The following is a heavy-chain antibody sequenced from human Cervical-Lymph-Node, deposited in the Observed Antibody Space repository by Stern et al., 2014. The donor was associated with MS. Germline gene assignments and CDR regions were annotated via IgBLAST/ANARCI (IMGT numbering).Heavy chain of an antibody. J-gene: IGHJ5*02. CDR1: GDSISSSNW. CDR2: IYHAGTT. CDR3: VRALGSSSFRYWFDP. Sequence: QVQLQESGPGLVKPSGTLSLTCAVSGDSISSSNWWSWVRQSPGKGLEWVDDIYHAGTTNYNSTLKSRLTIPANNPKTNFPRKLTFEPAADTAVYYCVRALGSSSFRYWFDPWGQGTLVIVSS. V-gene: IGHV4-4*02. D-gene: IGHD6-13*01.